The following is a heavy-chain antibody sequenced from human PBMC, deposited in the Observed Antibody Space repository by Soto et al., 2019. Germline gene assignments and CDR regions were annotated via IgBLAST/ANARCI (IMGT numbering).Heavy chain of an antibody. CDR2: ISYDGSNK. CDR1: GFTFSSYG. Sequence: QVQLVESGGGVVQPGRSLRLSCAASGFTFSSYGMRWVRQAPGKGLEWVAVISYDGSNKYYADSVKGRFTISRDNSKNTLYLQMNRLRAEDTAVYYCAKDSAFYIWGQGTMVTVAS. CDR3: AKDSAFYI. V-gene: IGHV3-30*18. J-gene: IGHJ3*02.